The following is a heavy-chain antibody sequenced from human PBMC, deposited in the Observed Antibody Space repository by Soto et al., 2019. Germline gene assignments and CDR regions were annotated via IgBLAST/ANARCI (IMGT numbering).Heavy chain of an antibody. Sequence: SLLLSLDRTSFGDSESINSAAWNLIKQYPSRGLEWLGRTYYRSKWYNDYAVSVKSRITINPDTSKNQFSLQLNSVTPEDTAVYYCARSSGWLNWFDPWGQGTLVTVSS. J-gene: IGHJ5*02. CDR1: GDSESINSAA. CDR2: TYYRSKWYN. CDR3: ARSSGWLNWFDP. V-gene: IGHV6-1*01. D-gene: IGHD6-19*01.